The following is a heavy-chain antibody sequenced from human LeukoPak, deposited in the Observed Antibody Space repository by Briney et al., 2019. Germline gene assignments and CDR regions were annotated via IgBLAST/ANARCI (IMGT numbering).Heavy chain of an antibody. Sequence: GGSLRLSCAASGFTFSSYWMPWVRQAPGKGLGWVSRINSDGSSTSYADSVRGRFTVSREKAKNTLYPQMNSLRAEDTAVYYCARGCSSTSCYAFYWGQGTLVTVSS. V-gene: IGHV3-74*01. CDR1: GFTFSSYW. CDR3: ARGCSSTSCYAFY. J-gene: IGHJ4*02. CDR2: INSDGSST. D-gene: IGHD2-2*01.